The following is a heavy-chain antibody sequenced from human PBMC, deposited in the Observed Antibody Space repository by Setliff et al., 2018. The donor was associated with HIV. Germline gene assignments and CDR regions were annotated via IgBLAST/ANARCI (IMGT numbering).Heavy chain of an antibody. Sequence: PSETLSLTCTVSGGSISSYFWSWIRQPPGKGLEWIGYIYYNGNTNYGPSLKSRVTISVDTSKNQVSLKLSSVTAADTAVYYCARLVGGDSSSSFFFDYWGQGILVTVSS. CDR1: GGSISSYF. J-gene: IGHJ4*02. CDR3: ARLVGGDSSSSFFFDY. CDR2: IYYNGNT. D-gene: IGHD6-6*01. V-gene: IGHV4-59*08.